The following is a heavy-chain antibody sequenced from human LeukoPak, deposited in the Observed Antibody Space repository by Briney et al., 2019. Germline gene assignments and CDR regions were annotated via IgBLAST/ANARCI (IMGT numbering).Heavy chain of an antibody. CDR3: ARKYSDAFDI. CDR1: GGSFSGYY. Sequence: PSETLSLTCAVYGGSFSGYYWSWIRQPPGKGLEWIGEINHSGSTNYNPSLKSRVTISVDTSKNQFSLKLSSVTAADTAVYYCARKYSDAFDIWGQGTMVTVSS. V-gene: IGHV4-34*01. J-gene: IGHJ3*02. CDR2: INHSGST. D-gene: IGHD2-15*01.